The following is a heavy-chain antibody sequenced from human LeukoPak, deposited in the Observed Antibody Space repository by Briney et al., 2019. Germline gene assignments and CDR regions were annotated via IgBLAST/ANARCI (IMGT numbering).Heavy chain of an antibody. D-gene: IGHD3-10*01. CDR1: GYIFTNYW. CDR3: ARQSRDGSKTRGYYFDY. Sequence: GESLKISCQVSGYIFTNYWIGWLRQMPGKGLESMGIIYPGDSDTAYSPSFQGQVTISADKSISTVYLHWSSLKASDTAVYYCARQSRDGSKTRGYYFDYWGQGTLVSVSS. V-gene: IGHV5-51*01. CDR2: IYPGDSDT. J-gene: IGHJ4*02.